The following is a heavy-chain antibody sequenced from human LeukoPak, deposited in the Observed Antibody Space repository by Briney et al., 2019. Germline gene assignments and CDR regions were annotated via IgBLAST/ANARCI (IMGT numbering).Heavy chain of an antibody. CDR2: IIPILGIA. V-gene: IGHV1-69*04. CDR1: GGTFSSYA. D-gene: IGHD5-12*01. CDR3: ARVGYSGYDYGYYYYGMDV. J-gene: IGHJ6*02. Sequence: ASVKVSCKASGGTFSSYAISWVRQAPGQGLEWMGRIIPILGIANYAQKFQGRVTITADKSTSTAYMELSSLRSEDTAVYYCARVGYSGYDYGYYYYGMDVWGQGTTVTVSS.